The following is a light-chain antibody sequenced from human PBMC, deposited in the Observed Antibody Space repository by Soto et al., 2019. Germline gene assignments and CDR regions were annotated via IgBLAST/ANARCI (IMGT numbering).Light chain of an antibody. V-gene: IGKV1-5*01. CDR1: QSVSNW. CDR2: DAS. J-gene: IGKJ1*01. Sequence: DIQMTQSPSPLSASVGERVTLTFRASQSVSNWLAWYQQKPGKAPKLLIYDASNLQSGVPSGFSGSGSGTEFTLTISSLQPDDFATYYCQQYNSYPWTFGQGTKVDIK. CDR3: QQYNSYPWT.